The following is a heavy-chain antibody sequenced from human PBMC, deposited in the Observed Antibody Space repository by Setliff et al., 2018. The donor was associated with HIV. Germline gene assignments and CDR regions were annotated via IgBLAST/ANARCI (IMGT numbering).Heavy chain of an antibody. CDR1: GGSISSSNW. D-gene: IGHD3-3*01. Sequence: LSLTCAVSGGSISSSNWWSWVRQPPGKGLEWIGEIYHSGSTYYNPSLNGRVTISVDTSENQFSLKLDSLTAADSAVYYCARTTRHDGAAYDAFDLWGQGTLVTVS. V-gene: IGHV4-4*02. CDR3: ARTTRHDGAAYDAFDL. J-gene: IGHJ3*01. CDR2: IYHSGST.